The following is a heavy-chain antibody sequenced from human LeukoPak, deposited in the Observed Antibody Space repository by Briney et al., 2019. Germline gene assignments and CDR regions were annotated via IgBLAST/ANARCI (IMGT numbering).Heavy chain of an antibody. CDR2: TYYSGST. D-gene: IGHD2-2*01. V-gene: IGHV4-59*01. CDR3: ARGPPGHILGVVVPAAISGFDP. CDR1: GGSISSYY. J-gene: IGHJ5*02. Sequence: SETLSLTCTVSGGSISSYYWSWIRQPPGKGLEWIGYTYYSGSTNYNPSLKSRVTISVDTSKNQFSLKLSSVTAADTAVYYCARGPPGHILGVVVPAAISGFDPWGQGTLVTVSS.